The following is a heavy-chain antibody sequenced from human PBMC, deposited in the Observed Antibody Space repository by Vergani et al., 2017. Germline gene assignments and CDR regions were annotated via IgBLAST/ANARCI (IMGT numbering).Heavy chain of an antibody. CDR2: INPNSGGT. Sequence: QVQLVQSGAEVKKPGASVKVSCKASGYTFTGYYMHWVRQAPGQGLEWMGWINPNSGGTNYAQKFQGRVTMTRDTSISTAYMELSSLRSEDTAVYYCTRGWYYDSIAYGAYWGQGTLVTVSS. V-gene: IGHV1-2*02. CDR1: GYTFTGYY. CDR3: TRGWYYDSIAYGAY. J-gene: IGHJ4*02. D-gene: IGHD3-22*01.